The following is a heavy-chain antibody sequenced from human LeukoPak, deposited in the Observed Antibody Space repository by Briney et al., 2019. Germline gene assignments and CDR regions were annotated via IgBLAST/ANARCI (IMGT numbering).Heavy chain of an antibody. J-gene: IGHJ4*02. CDR3: ARCTTGRTFGSLREIKRSREIDY. V-gene: IGHV3-23*01. Sequence: GGSLRLSCAASGFTFSSYGMSWVRQAPGKGLEWVSAISGSGGSTYYADSVKGRCTISRDNSKNTLYLQMNSLGVEDTAVYYCARCTTGRTFGSLREIKRSREIDYWGQGTLVTVSS. D-gene: IGHD1-1*01. CDR1: GFTFSSYG. CDR2: ISGSGGST.